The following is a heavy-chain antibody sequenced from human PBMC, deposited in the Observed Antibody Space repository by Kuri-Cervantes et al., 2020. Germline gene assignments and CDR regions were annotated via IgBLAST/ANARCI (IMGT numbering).Heavy chain of an antibody. CDR2: IGTAGDT. CDR1: GFTFSSYD. Sequence: GGSLRLSCAASGFTFSSYDMHWVRQATGKGLEWVSAIGTAGDTYYPGSVKGRFTISGENAKNSLYLQMNSLRAGDTAVYYCAREGWGSDYYGMDVWGQGTTVTVSS. V-gene: IGHV3-13*01. J-gene: IGHJ6*02. D-gene: IGHD7-27*01. CDR3: AREGWGSDYYGMDV.